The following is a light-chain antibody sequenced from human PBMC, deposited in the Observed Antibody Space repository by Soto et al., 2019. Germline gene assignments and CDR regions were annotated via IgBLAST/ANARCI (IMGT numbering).Light chain of an antibody. CDR1: KSISGW. V-gene: IGKV1-5*01. Sequence: GNRVTITCRASKSISGWLAWYXQKXGKXXKXXXYDASSLESGVPSRFSGSGYGTEFTLTISSLQPEDFATYYCQQFNSYPLTFGQGTRLEIK. J-gene: IGKJ5*01. CDR3: QQFNSYPLT. CDR2: DAS.